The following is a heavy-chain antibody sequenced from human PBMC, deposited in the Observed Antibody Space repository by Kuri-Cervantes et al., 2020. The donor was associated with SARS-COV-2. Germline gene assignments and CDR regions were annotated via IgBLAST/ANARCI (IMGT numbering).Heavy chain of an antibody. J-gene: IGHJ6*03. CDR2: INPSGGST. CDR3: ARDPTVTTSAYYYYYYMDV. CDR1: GYTFTSYY. Sequence: ASVKVSCKASGYTFTSYYMHWVRQAPGQGPEWMGIINPSGGSTSYAQKFQGRVTMTRDTSTSTVYMELSSLRSEDTAVYYCARDPTVTTSAYYYYYYMDVWGKGTTVTVSS. D-gene: IGHD4-17*01. V-gene: IGHV1-46*03.